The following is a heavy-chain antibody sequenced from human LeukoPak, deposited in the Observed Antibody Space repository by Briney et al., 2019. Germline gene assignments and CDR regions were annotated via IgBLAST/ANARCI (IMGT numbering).Heavy chain of an antibody. D-gene: IGHD1-26*01. V-gene: IGHV3-15*01. CDR1: GFTFSNAW. CDR2: IKSKTDGGTT. Sequence: GGSLRLSCAASGFTFSNAWMSWVRQAPGKGLEWVGRIKSKTDGGTTDYAAPVKGRFTISRDNAKNSLYLQMNSLRAEDTAVYYCARVGGSNWGWFDPWGQGTLVTVSS. CDR3: ARVGGSNWGWFDP. J-gene: IGHJ5*02.